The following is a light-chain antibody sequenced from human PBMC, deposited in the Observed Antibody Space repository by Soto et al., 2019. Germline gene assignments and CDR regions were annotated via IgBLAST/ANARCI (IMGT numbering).Light chain of an antibody. Sequence: QPVLTQPASVSGSPGQSITISCTGTSGDIGGYNYVSWYQQHPGKAPKLMIYDVSDRPSGVSNRFSGSKSGNTASLTISGLRAEDEADYYCSSYATSNTLLFGGGTKVTVL. CDR2: DVS. J-gene: IGLJ2*01. CDR3: SSYATSNTLL. CDR1: SGDIGGYNY. V-gene: IGLV2-14*01.